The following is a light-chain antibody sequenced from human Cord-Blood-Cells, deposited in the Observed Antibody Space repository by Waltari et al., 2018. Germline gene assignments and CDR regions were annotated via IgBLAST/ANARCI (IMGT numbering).Light chain of an antibody. J-gene: IGKJ1*01. V-gene: IGKV1-39*01. CDR3: QQSHS. CDR2: AAS. Sequence: DIQMTQSPSSPSASVGDRVTITCRASQSISSYLNWYQQKPGKAPKLLIYAASSLQSGVPSRFSGSGSGTDCTLTISSLQREDFATYYCQQSHSVGQGTKVDIK. CDR1: QSISSY.